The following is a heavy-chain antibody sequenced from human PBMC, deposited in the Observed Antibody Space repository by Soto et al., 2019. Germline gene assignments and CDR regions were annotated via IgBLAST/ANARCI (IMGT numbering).Heavy chain of an antibody. D-gene: IGHD2-21*02. CDR1: GDIFTKYT. V-gene: IGHV1-69*12. CDR3: AIDFYCTGDCYHGAWYDP. J-gene: IGHJ5*02. CDR2: SIPISGVP. Sequence: QVQLVQSGAEMRKPGSSVKVSCTASGDIFTKYTISWVRQAPGQGLGWMGGSIPISGVPNYAQKFRGRVPTTADESTRTVYMALSSLRSDDTAIYYCAIDFYCTGDCYHGAWYDPWGQGTLVTVSS.